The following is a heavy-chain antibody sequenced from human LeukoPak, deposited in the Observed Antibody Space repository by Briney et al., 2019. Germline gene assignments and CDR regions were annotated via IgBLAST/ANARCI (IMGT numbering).Heavy chain of an antibody. CDR3: AREDFWKRLDP. Sequence: PSETLSLTCTVSGGFISSGSYYWSWIRQPAGKGLEWIGRIYTSGSTNYNPSLKSRVTISVDTSKNQFSLKLSSVTAADTAVYYCAREDFWKRLDPWGQGTLVTVSS. CDR1: GGFISSGSYY. V-gene: IGHV4-61*02. J-gene: IGHJ5*02. D-gene: IGHD3-3*01. CDR2: IYTSGST.